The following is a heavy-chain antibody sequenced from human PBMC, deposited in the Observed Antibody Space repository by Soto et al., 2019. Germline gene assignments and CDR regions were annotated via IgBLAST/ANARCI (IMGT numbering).Heavy chain of an antibody. D-gene: IGHD1-1*01. Sequence: ASVKVSCKLSGYTLLELSIHWVRQAPGKGLEWMGGYDPEDAKTIYAQKSQGRVIMTEDTSTNTAYLEVRGLRYEDMAVYYCASQNWRWREQFDHWGQGTLVTVSS. V-gene: IGHV1-24*01. J-gene: IGHJ4*02. CDR1: GYTLLELS. CDR3: ASQNWRWREQFDH. CDR2: YDPEDAKT.